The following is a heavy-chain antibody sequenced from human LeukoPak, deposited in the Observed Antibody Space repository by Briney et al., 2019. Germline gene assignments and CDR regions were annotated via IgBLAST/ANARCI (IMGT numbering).Heavy chain of an antibody. D-gene: IGHD2-2*01. Sequence: SLRLSCAASGFTFDVYAMHWVRQAPGKGLECVSGISWNSGSIGYADCVKGRFTISRDNAKHSLYLQMNSLRAEDTALYYCAKEGYCSSTSCYGAYYYYYMDVWGKGTTVTVSS. CDR1: GFTFDVYA. V-gene: IGHV3-9*01. CDR2: ISWNSGSI. CDR3: AKEGYCSSTSCYGAYYYYYMDV. J-gene: IGHJ6*03.